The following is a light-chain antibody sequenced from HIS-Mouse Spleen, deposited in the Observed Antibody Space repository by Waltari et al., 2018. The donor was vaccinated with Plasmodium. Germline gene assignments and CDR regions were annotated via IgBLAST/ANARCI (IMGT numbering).Light chain of an antibody. CDR1: SSDVGGYNY. V-gene: IGLV2-8*01. CDR3: SSYAGSNNWV. Sequence: QSALTQPTSASGSPGQSVTISCTGTSSDVGGYNYVSWYQQHPGKATKLIIYEVSKRPSGVPDRFSGSKSCNTASLTVSGLQAEDEADYYCSSYAGSNNWVFGGGTKLTVL. J-gene: IGLJ2*01. CDR2: EVS.